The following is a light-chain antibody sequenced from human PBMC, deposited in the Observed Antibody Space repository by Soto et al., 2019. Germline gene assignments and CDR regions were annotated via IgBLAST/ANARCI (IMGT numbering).Light chain of an antibody. CDR1: SSDVGVYNY. J-gene: IGLJ2*01. Sequence: QSALTQPASVSGSPGQSITLSCTGTSSDVGVYNYVSWYQQHPGKAPKHMLYDVSNRPAGVSNRFSGSKSGNTASLTISGLQAEDEVEYYCSSYTSSSTVVFGGGIKLTVL. V-gene: IGLV2-14*01. CDR2: DVS. CDR3: SSYTSSSTVV.